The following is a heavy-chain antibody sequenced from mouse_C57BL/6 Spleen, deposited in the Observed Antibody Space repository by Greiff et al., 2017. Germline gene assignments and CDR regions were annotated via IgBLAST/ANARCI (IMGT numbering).Heavy chain of an antibody. CDR2: IYPGDGDT. CDR3: ARFGIYYGSSYDWYFDV. V-gene: IGHV1-82*01. D-gene: IGHD1-1*01. J-gene: IGHJ1*03. Sequence: QVQLQQSGPELVKPGASVKISCKASGYAFSSSWMNWVKQRPGKGLEWIGRIYPGDGDTNYNGKFKGKATLTADKSSSTAYMQLSSLTSEDSAVYFCARFGIYYGSSYDWYFDVWGTGTTVTVSS. CDR1: GYAFSSSW.